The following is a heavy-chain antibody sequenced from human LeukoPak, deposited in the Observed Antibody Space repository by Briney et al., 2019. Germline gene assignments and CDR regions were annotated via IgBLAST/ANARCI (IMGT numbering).Heavy chain of an antibody. CDR1: GFTFSSYW. J-gene: IGHJ4*02. V-gene: IGHV3-74*01. D-gene: IGHD2-2*01. CDR2: INTDGSST. Sequence: AGGSLRLSCAASGFTFSSYWMHWVRQAPGKGLVWVSRINTDGSSTSYADSVKGRFTISRDNAKNTLYLQMNSLRAEDTAVYYCARETPDDDQTSCYDTWGQGTLVTVSS. CDR3: ARETPDDDQTSCYDT.